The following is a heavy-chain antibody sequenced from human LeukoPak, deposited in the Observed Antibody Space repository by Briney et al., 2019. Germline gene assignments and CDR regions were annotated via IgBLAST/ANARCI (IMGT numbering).Heavy chain of an antibody. V-gene: IGHV3-30*18. J-gene: IGHJ4*02. CDR2: ISYDGSNK. CDR1: GFTFSSYG. Sequence: GGSLRLSCAASGFTFSSYGMHWVRQAPGKGLEWVAVISYDGSNKYYADSVKGRFTISRDNSKNTLYLQMNSLRAEDTAVYYCAKDGPDDERFDYWGQGTLVTVSS. CDR3: AKDGPDDERFDY.